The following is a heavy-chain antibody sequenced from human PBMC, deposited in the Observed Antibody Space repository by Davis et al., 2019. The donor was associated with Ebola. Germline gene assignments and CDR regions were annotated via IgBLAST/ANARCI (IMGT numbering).Heavy chain of an antibody. D-gene: IGHD4-23*01. Sequence: PGGSLRLSCTASGFNFGEYALTWVRQTPRKGLEWVGFIRNKAYGGTTEYAASVKGRFTISRDDSGNIAYLQMNSLKIEDTAVYYCARRGTVVTPDYWGQGTLVTVSS. CDR2: IRNKAYGGTT. CDR3: ARRGTVVTPDY. J-gene: IGHJ4*02. V-gene: IGHV3-49*04. CDR1: GFNFGEYA.